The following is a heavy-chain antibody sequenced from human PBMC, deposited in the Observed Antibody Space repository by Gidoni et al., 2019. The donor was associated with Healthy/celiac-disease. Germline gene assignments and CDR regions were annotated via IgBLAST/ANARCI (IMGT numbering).Heavy chain of an antibody. V-gene: IGHV3-21*01. CDR3: AREGQTDAFDI. J-gene: IGHJ3*02. CDR1: GVTFSSYS. CDR2: ISSSSSYI. Sequence: EVQLVESGGGLVKPGGSLRLSCAASGVTFSSYSMNWVRQAPGKGLEWVSSISSSSSYIYYTDSVKGRFTISRDNAKNSLYLQMNSLRAEDTAVYYCAREGQTDAFDIWGQGTMVTVSS.